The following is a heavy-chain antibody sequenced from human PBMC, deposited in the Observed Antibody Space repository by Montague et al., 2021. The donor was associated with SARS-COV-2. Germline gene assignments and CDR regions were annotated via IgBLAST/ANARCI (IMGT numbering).Heavy chain of an antibody. Sequence: SETLSLTCAVHGGSFSTYSWNWIRQPPGKGLEWIGEIHHGGSTNXNPSLKSRVTISADTSKNQLSLKLTSVAAADTAVYYCARLGDGVVLSPILGVGPYYSYYYMDVWGKGTTVTVSS. CDR3: ARLGDGVVLSPILGVGPYYSYYYMDV. J-gene: IGHJ6*03. D-gene: IGHD3-10*01. CDR1: GGSFSTYS. CDR2: IHHGGST. V-gene: IGHV4-34*01.